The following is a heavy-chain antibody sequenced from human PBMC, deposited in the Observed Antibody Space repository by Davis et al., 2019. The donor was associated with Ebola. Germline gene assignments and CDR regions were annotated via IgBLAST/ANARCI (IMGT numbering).Heavy chain of an antibody. CDR1: GYTFTSYY. D-gene: IGHD3-10*01. CDR2: INPSGGST. CDR3: ARAGYPSDLPPDRRVSSFHYYYGMDV. Sequence: ASVKVSCKASGYTFTSYYMHWVRQAPGQGLEWMGIINPSGGSTSYAQKFQGRVTMTRDTSTSTAYMELRSLRSDDTAVYFCARAGYPSDLPPDRRVSSFHYYYGMDVWGQGTTVIVSS. J-gene: IGHJ6*02. V-gene: IGHV1-46*01.